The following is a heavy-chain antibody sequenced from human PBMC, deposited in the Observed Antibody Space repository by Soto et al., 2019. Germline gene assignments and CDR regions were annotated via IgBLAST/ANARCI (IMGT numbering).Heavy chain of an antibody. D-gene: IGHD5-18*01. Sequence: EVQLLESGGGLEQPGGSLRLSCAASGFTFSSYAMSWVRQAPGKGLEWVSAISGSGGSTYYADSVKGRFTISRANSKNTLYLQMNSLRAEDTAVYYCAKDLWGRPQLDWYFDLWGRGTLVTVSS. V-gene: IGHV3-23*01. J-gene: IGHJ2*01. CDR1: GFTFSSYA. CDR3: AKDLWGRPQLDWYFDL. CDR2: ISGSGGST.